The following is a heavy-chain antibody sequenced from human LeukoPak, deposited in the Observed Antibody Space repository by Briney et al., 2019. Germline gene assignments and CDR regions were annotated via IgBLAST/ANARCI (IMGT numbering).Heavy chain of an antibody. CDR3: ARRMVVTANYYYGMDV. CDR1: GGSISSYY. V-gene: IGHV4-59*08. CDR2: SYYSGST. D-gene: IGHD2-21*02. J-gene: IGHJ6*02. Sequence: SETLSLTCTVSGGSISSYYWSWIRQPPGKGLEWIGYSYYSGSTNYNPSLKSRVTISVDTSKNQFSLKLSSVTAADTAVYYCARRMVVTANYYYGMDVWGQGTTVTVSS.